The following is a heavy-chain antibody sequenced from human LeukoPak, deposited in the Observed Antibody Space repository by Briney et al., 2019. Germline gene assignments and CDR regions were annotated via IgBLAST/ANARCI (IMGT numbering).Heavy chain of an antibody. J-gene: IGHJ5*02. CDR2: ISSTASSI. D-gene: IGHD4-23*01. CDR1: EFTFSSYS. CDR3: ARDVTYHGGDWFDP. V-gene: IGHV3-48*04. Sequence: PGGSLRLSCAASEFTFSSYSMSWVRQAPGKGLEWVSYISSTASSIYYADSVKGRFTISRDNAKNSLYLQRNSLRAEDTAVYYCARDVTYHGGDWFDPWGQGTLVTVSS.